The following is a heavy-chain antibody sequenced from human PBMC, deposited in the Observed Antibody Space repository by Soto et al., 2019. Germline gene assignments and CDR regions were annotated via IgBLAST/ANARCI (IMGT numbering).Heavy chain of an antibody. J-gene: IGHJ3*02. Sequence: EVQLVESGGGLVQPGGSLRLSCAASGFTFSSYSRNWVRQAPGKGLEWVSYISSSSSTIYYADSVKGRFTISRDNAKNSLYLQMNSLRAEDTAVYYCARDGGDSSSWYFAFDIWGQGTMVTVSS. V-gene: IGHV3-48*01. CDR3: ARDGGDSSSWYFAFDI. D-gene: IGHD6-13*01. CDR2: ISSSSSTI. CDR1: GFTFSSYS.